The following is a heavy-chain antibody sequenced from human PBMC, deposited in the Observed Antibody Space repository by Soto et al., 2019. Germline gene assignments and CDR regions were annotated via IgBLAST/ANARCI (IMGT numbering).Heavy chain of an antibody. Sequence: GGSLRLSCAASGFTFSSYSMNWVRQAPGKGLEWVSSISSSSSYIYYADSVKGRFTISRDNAKNSLYLQMNSLRAEDTAVYYCARDEGNGDYVGDVRVAFDIWGQGTMVTVSS. CDR3: ARDEGNGDYVGDVRVAFDI. D-gene: IGHD4-17*01. V-gene: IGHV3-21*01. CDR2: ISSSSSYI. CDR1: GFTFSSYS. J-gene: IGHJ3*02.